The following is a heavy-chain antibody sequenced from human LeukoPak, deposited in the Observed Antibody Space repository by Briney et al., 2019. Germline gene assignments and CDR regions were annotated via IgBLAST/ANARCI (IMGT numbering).Heavy chain of an antibody. D-gene: IGHD3/OR15-3a*01. CDR1: GYSMNSYF. CDR3: ARSSRTVAPLDF. CDR2: IYYSGST. V-gene: IGHV4-59*08. Sequence: PSETLSLTCTVSGYSMNSYFWSWIRQPPGKGLEWIGSIYYSGSTYYNPSLNSRVTISVDTSKNQFSLKLSSVTAADTAVYYCARSSRTVAPLDFWGQGTLVTVSS. J-gene: IGHJ4*02.